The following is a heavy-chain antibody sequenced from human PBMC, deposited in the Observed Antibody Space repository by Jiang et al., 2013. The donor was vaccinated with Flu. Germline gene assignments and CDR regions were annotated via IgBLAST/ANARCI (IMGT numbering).Heavy chain of an antibody. V-gene: IGHV1-8*01. Sequence: SGAEVKKPGASVKVSCKASGYTFTSYDMNWVRQATGQGLEWMGWMNPNSGNTGYAQKFQGRVTMTRDTSISTAYMELSSLRSEDTAVYYCARGMPGQWLVHGWDSYSFDYWGQGTLVT. D-gene: IGHD6-19*01. CDR3: ARGMPGQWLVHGWDSYSFDY. CDR1: GYTFTSYD. CDR2: MNPNSGNT. J-gene: IGHJ4*02.